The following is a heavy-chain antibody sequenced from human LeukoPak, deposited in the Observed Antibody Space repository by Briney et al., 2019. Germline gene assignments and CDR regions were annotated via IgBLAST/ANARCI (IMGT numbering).Heavy chain of an antibody. Sequence: PSETLSLTCTVSGGSLSTYYWSWIRQPPGKGLDWIGSFYYTESTNYNPSLRSRVTISLDTSKNQISLRLSSVTAADTAVYYGARGGNALDYWGQGTLVTVSS. J-gene: IGHJ4*02. CDR2: FYYTEST. CDR3: ARGGNALDY. V-gene: IGHV4-59*01. D-gene: IGHD4-23*01. CDR1: GGSLSTYY.